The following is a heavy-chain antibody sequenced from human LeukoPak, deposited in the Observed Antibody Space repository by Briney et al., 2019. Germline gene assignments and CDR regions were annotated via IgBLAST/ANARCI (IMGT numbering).Heavy chain of an antibody. CDR3: ARHSELKLDAFDI. J-gene: IGHJ3*02. CDR1: GGSISSSSYY. V-gene: IGHV4-39*01. D-gene: IGHD1-14*01. CDR2: IYYSGST. Sequence: SETLSLTCTVSGGSISSSSYYWGWIRQPPGKGLEWIGSIYYSGSTYYNPSLKSRVTISVDTSKNQFSLKLSSVTAADTAVYYCARHSELKLDAFDIWGQGTMVTVSS.